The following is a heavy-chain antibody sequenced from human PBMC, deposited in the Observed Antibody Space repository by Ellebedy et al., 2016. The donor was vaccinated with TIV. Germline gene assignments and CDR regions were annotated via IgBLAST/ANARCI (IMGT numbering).Heavy chain of an antibody. Sequence: GESLKISCAASGFSFRSYWMTWVRQAPGKGLEWVANVNQDGSQKYHLDSVKGRFTISRDNGKNSLFLQMNSLTVEDTAVYYCATDGSYGDYLSPAHAFEIWGQGTVVAVSS. J-gene: IGHJ3*02. D-gene: IGHD4-17*01. CDR2: VNQDGSQK. CDR1: GFSFRSYW. CDR3: ATDGSYGDYLSPAHAFEI. V-gene: IGHV3-7*01.